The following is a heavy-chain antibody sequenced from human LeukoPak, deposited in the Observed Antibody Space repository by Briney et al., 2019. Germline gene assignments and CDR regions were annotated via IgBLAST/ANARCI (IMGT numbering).Heavy chain of an antibody. D-gene: IGHD1-7*01. V-gene: IGHV1-2*02. Sequence: ASVTVSCQATGYTLTGYYMHWVRQAPGQGLAWMGWINPNSGGTNYGQKFQGRVTMTRDTFTSTAYMELSRLRSDDTAVYYCARSITGTASQGFDYWGQGTLVTVSS. CDR3: ARSITGTASQGFDY. J-gene: IGHJ4*02. CDR2: INPNSGGT. CDR1: GYTLTGYY.